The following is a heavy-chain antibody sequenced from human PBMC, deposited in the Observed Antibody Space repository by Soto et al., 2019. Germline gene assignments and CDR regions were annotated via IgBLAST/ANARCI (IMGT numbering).Heavy chain of an antibody. J-gene: IGHJ6*02. CDR1: GFTFSSYS. CDR2: ISSSSSTI. Sequence: EVQLVESGGGLVQPGGSLRLSCAASGFTFSSYSMNWVRQAPGKGLEWVSYISSSSSTIYYADSVKGRFTISRDNAKNSLYLQMNSLGDEDTAVYYCARDGDYGDEYGMDVWGQGTTVTVSS. V-gene: IGHV3-48*02. CDR3: ARDGDYGDEYGMDV. D-gene: IGHD4-17*01.